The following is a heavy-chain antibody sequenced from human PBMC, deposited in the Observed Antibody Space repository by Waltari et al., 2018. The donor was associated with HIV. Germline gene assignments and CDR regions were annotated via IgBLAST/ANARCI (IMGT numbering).Heavy chain of an antibody. CDR3: ARNGDYAPAY. Sequence: QVQLVQSGAEVKQPGSSVKVSCRASGDTFRTYTISWVRQAPGQGLEWMGGITPIFKATKYAQKFQGRVTLTADESTRTTYMELASLRADDTAMYYCARNGDYAPAYWGQGTLVTVSS. CDR1: GDTFRTYT. V-gene: IGHV1-69*01. J-gene: IGHJ4*02. CDR2: ITPIFKAT. D-gene: IGHD4-17*01.